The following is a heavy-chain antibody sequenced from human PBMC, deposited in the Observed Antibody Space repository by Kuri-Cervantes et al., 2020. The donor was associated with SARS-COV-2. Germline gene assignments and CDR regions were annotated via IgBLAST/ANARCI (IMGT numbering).Heavy chain of an antibody. CDR1: GFTFSSYG. V-gene: IGHV3-30*02. Sequence: GESLKISCAASGFTFSSYGMHWVRQAPGKGLEWVAFIRYDGSNKYYADSVKGRFTISRDNSKNTLYLQMNSLRAEDTAVYHCAKDRRYCSSTSCHHPAYYFDYWGQGTLVTIS. CDR3: AKDRRYCSSTSCHHPAYYFDY. J-gene: IGHJ4*02. CDR2: IRYDGSNK. D-gene: IGHD2-2*01.